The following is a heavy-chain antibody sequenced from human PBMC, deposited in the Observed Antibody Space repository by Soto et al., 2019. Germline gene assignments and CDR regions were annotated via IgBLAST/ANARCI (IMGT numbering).Heavy chain of an antibody. CDR3: AGLGYYDSSDRCPDAFDI. CDR2: RWYDGSNK. Sequence: ESGGGVGQPGRSRRRSCAASGFTFSSYGMHWVRQAPGKGRERVAVRWYDGSNKYYADSVKGRFTISRDNSKHTLYMQMNSLRAEATAVSYCAGLGYYDSSDRCPDAFDICGQGPMVTVSS. V-gene: IGHV3-33*01. CDR1: GFTFSSYG. J-gene: IGHJ3*02. D-gene: IGHD3-22*01.